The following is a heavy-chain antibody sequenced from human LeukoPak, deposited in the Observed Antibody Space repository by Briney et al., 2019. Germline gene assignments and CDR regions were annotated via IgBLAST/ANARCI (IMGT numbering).Heavy chain of an antibody. V-gene: IGHV4-59*01. J-gene: IGHJ4*02. Sequence: PSETLSLTSTVSGGSISSYYWSWIRQPPGKGLEGIGYIYYSGSTNYNPSLKSRVTISVDTSKNQFSLKLSSVTAADTAVYYCAGEPYYYDSSGLPKYWGQGTLVTVSS. CDR3: AGEPYYYDSSGLPKY. CDR1: GGSISSYY. D-gene: IGHD3-22*01. CDR2: IYYSGST.